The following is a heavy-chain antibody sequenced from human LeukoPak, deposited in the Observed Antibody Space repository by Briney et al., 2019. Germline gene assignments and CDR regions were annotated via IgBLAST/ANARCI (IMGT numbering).Heavy chain of an antibody. CDR2: ISGSTSYI. V-gene: IGHV3-21*01. J-gene: IGHJ4*02. D-gene: IGHD3-16*02. Sequence: GGSLRLSCAASGFTVISNYMSWVRQAPGKGLEWVSSISGSTSYIYYADSVRGRFTISRDNAKNSLYLQMNSLRAEDTAVYYCARGSDFVWGSYRPYFDYWGQGTLVTVSS. CDR3: ARGSDFVWGSYRPYFDY. CDR1: GFTVISNY.